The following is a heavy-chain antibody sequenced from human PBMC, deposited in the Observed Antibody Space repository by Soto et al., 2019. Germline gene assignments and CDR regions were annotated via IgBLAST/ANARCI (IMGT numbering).Heavy chain of an antibody. CDR1: GYTFTGYY. J-gene: IGHJ6*02. V-gene: IGHV1-2*02. CDR3: ATNRHYDFWSGYSSYYGMDV. D-gene: IGHD3-3*01. CDR2: INPNSGGT. Sequence: ASVKVSCKASGYTFTGYYMHGVRQAPGQGLEWMGWINPNSGGTNYAQKFQGRVTMTRDTSISTAYMELSRLRSDDTAVYYCATNRHYDFWSGYSSYYGMDVWGQGTTVTVSS.